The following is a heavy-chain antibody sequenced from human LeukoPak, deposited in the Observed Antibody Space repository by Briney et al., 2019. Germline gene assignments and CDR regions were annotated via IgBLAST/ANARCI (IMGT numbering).Heavy chain of an antibody. CDR3: ARRSGYYDSSGRAPIDY. Sequence: SETLSLTCAVYGGSFSGYYWSWIRQPPGKGLEWIGEINHSGSTNYNPSLKSRVTISVDTSKNQFSLKLSSVTAADTAVYYCARRSGYYDSSGRAPIDYWGQGTLVTVSS. CDR2: INHSGST. J-gene: IGHJ4*02. V-gene: IGHV4-34*01. CDR1: GGSFSGYY. D-gene: IGHD3-22*01.